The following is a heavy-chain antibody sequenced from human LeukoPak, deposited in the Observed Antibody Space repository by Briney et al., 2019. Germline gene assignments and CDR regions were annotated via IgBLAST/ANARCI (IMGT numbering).Heavy chain of an antibody. CDR1: NGSISIYY. CDR2: ISASGST. V-gene: IGHV4-4*07. J-gene: IGHJ4*02. Sequence: SETLSLTCTVSNGSISIYYWSWVRQPAGKGLEWIGRISASGSTNYNPSLKSRVTMSVDTSKNQFSLKLSSVTAANTAVYYCAREITVTRPFDYWGQGTLVTVSS. D-gene: IGHD4-17*01. CDR3: AREITVTRPFDY.